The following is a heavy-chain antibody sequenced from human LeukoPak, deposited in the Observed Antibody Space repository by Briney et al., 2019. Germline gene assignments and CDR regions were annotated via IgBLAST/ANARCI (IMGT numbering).Heavy chain of an antibody. J-gene: IGHJ4*02. CDR1: GDSVSSAGYY. CDR2: IYYSGST. D-gene: IGHD4-23*01. V-gene: IGHV4-61*08. CDR3: ARVGGGNGY. Sequence: NPSETLSLTCTVSGDSVSSAGYYWSWIRQPPGKGLEWIGYIYYSGSTNYNPSLKSRVTISVDTSKNQFSLKLSSVTAADTAVYYCARVGGGNGYWGQGTLVTVSS.